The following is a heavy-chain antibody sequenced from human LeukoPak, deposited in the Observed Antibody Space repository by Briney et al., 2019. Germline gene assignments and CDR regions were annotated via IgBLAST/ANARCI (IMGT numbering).Heavy chain of an antibody. V-gene: IGHV4-4*07. Sequence: SETLSLTCTVSGGSIINYYWSWIRQSAGTGLDWVGRIYITGSTNYNPSLESRLSMSVDTSKNQFSLRLTSVSAADTAVYYCARLKYYDSTGYSPGYYMDVWGKGITVTVSS. D-gene: IGHD3-22*01. CDR2: IYITGST. J-gene: IGHJ6*03. CDR1: GGSIINYY. CDR3: ARLKYYDSTGYSPGYYMDV.